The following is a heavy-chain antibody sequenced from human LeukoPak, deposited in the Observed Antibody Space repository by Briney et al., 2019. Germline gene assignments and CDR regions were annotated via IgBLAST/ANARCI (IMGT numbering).Heavy chain of an antibody. D-gene: IGHD3-10*02. V-gene: IGHV3-30*04. CDR3: ASDCSVWDCYFNY. Sequence: GGSLRLFCAASGFTFSSYAMHWVRQAPGKGLELVPVISYDGSNKYYADSVKRRFTISRDNSKNTLYLQMNSLRAEDMFVCYSASDCSVWDCYFNYWGQVTLVSVSS. CDR1: GFTFSSYA. J-gene: IGHJ4*02. CDR2: ISYDGSNK.